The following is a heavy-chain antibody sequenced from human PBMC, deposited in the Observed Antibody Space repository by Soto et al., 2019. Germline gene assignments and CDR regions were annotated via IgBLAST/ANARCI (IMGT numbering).Heavy chain of an antibody. V-gene: IGHV3-13*01. CDR3: ARAKRIAARPGYYGMDV. CDR2: IGTAGDT. Sequence: PGGSLRLSCAASGFTFSSYDIHWVRQATGKGLEWVSAIGTAGDTYYPGSVKGRFTISRENAKNSLYLQMNSLRAGDTAVYYCARAKRIAARPGYYGMDVWGQGTTVTVSS. J-gene: IGHJ6*02. CDR1: GFTFSSYD. D-gene: IGHD6-6*01.